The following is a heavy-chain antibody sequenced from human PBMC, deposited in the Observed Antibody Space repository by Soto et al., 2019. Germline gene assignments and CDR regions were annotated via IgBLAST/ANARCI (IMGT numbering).Heavy chain of an antibody. CDR3: ARGRMAAAGFFDY. Sequence: GALRRSCAASGFTFSSYAMHWVRQAPGKGLEWVAVISYDGSNKYYADSVKGRFTISRDNSKSTLYLQMNSLRAEDTAVYYCARGRMAAAGFFDYWGQGTLVTVSS. V-gene: IGHV3-30-3*01. CDR2: ISYDGSNK. CDR1: GFTFSSYA. D-gene: IGHD6-13*01. J-gene: IGHJ4*02.